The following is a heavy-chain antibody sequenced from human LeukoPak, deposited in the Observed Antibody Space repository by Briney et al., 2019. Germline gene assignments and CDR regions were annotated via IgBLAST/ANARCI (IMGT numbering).Heavy chain of an antibody. CDR2: INTNAGNP. V-gene: IGHV7-4-1*02. CDR3: SREEFPVVGYYGMDV. CDR1: GYTFTSYA. J-gene: IGHJ6*02. D-gene: IGHD2-21*01. Sequence: ASVKVSCKASGYTFTSYAMNWVRQAPGQGLEWVGWINTNAGNPTYAQGFTGRFVFSLDTSVSAPYLQISNLKPEDTAVYFCSREEFPVVGYYGMDVWGQGTTVTVSS.